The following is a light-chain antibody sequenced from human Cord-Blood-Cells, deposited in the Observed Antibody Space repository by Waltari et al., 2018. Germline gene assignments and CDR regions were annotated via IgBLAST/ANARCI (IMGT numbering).Light chain of an antibody. CDR2: EVS. CDR1: SSDVGGYNY. Sequence: QSALTQPASVSGSPGQSITISCTGTSSDVGGYNYVSWYQQHPGKAPKHMIYEVSNRPSGVSNRFAGSKSGNTASLTISGLQAEDEADYYCSSYTSSSTLFGGGTKLTVL. CDR3: SSYTSSSTL. V-gene: IGLV2-14*01. J-gene: IGLJ3*02.